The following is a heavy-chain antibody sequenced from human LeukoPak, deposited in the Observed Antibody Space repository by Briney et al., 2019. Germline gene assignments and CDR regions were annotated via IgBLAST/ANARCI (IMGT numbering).Heavy chain of an antibody. D-gene: IGHD3-22*01. V-gene: IGHV4-59*01. CDR1: GGSISSYY. CDR3: ARDGDYYDSSGWDAFDI. Sequence: KTSETLSLTCTVSGGSISSYYWSWIRQPPGKGLEWIGYIYYSGSTNYNPSLKSRVTISVDTSKNQFSLKLSSVTAADTAVYYCARDGDYYDSSGWDAFDIWGQGTMVTVPS. CDR2: IYYSGST. J-gene: IGHJ3*02.